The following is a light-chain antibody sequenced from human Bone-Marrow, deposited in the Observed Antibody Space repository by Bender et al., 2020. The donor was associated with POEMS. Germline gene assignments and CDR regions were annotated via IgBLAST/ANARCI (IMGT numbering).Light chain of an antibody. CDR2: DDT. CDR1: NIGRRS. CDR3: QVWDSLSDHFWV. J-gene: IGLJ3*02. Sequence: SYVLTQPPSVSVAPRQTARITCGAVNIGRRSVHWLQQKPGQAPVLVLYDDTQRPSGTPERFSGSNSGNTATLTISRVEVGDEADYYCQVWDSLSDHFWVFGGGTKLTVL. V-gene: IGLV3-21*02.